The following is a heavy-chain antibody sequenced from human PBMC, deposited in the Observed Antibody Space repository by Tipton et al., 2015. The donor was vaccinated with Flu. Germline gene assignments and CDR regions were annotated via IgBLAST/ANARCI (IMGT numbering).Heavy chain of an antibody. CDR1: GGSIRSDY. CDR3: VRDVYGTDAFEI. J-gene: IGHJ3*02. V-gene: IGHV4-4*07. CDR2: IYSSGAT. Sequence: TLSLTCTVSGGSIRSDYWSWIRQPAGKGPEWIGRIYSSGATNYNPSLKSRVTMSVDMSQNQFSLNLSSVTAADTAVYYCVRDVYGTDAFEIWGQGTKVTVSS. D-gene: IGHD2-8*01.